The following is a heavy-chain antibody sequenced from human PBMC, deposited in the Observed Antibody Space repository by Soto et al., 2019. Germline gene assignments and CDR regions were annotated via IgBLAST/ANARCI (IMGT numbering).Heavy chain of an antibody. CDR3: ACIFSGGYGYGFYYYGMDV. CDR1: GGSISSVGYY. CDR2: IYYSGST. V-gene: IGHV4-30-4*08. J-gene: IGHJ6*02. D-gene: IGHD5-18*01. Sequence: SQTLSLTRTVSGGSISSVGYYRSWIRQHPGKGLEWIGYIYYSGSTYYNPSLKSRVTISVDTSKNQFSLKLSSVTAADTAVYYCACIFSGGYGYGFYYYGMDVWGQGTTVTVSS.